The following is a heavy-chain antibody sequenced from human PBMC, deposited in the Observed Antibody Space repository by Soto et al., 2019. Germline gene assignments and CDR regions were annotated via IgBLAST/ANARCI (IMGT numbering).Heavy chain of an antibody. CDR2: IYYSGST. CDR3: AREGDLDTAMVHRTPDGMDV. CDR1: GGSISSGDYY. J-gene: IGHJ6*02. V-gene: IGHV4-30-4*01. D-gene: IGHD5-18*01. Sequence: SLTCTVSGGSISSGDYYWSWIRQPPGKGLEWIGYIYYSGSTYYNPSLKSRVTISVDTSKNQFSLKLSSVTAADTAVYYCAREGDLDTAMVHRTPDGMDVWGQGTTVTVSS.